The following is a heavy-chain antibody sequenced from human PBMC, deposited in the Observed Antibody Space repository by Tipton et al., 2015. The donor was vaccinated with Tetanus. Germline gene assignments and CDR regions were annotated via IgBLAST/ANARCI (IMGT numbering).Heavy chain of an antibody. Sequence: TLSLTCTVSGDSISSSEYYWGWIRQPPGEGLEWIASVYYDGSAYTNPSLKSRIAISIDTSGSQFSLKVHSVTAADTDFYYCARHPYASVNDWFDPWGQGTLVTVSS. V-gene: IGHV4-39*01. J-gene: IGHJ5*02. CDR3: ARHPYASVNDWFDP. CDR2: VYYDGSA. CDR1: GDSISSSEYY. D-gene: IGHD3-16*01.